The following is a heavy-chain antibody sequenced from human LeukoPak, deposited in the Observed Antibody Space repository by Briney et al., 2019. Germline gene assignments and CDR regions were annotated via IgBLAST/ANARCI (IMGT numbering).Heavy chain of an antibody. D-gene: IGHD6-19*01. Sequence: GGSLRLSCAASGFTFSSYWMSWVRQAPGKGLEWVANIKQDGSEKYYVDSVKGRFTISRDNAKNSLYLQMNSLRAEDTAVYCCARGRDSSEGYLDYWGQGTLVTVSS. CDR3: ARGRDSSEGYLDY. CDR2: IKQDGSEK. J-gene: IGHJ4*02. V-gene: IGHV3-7*01. CDR1: GFTFSSYW.